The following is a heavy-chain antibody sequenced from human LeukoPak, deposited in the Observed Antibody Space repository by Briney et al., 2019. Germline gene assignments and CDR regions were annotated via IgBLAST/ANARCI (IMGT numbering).Heavy chain of an antibody. J-gene: IGHJ5*02. CDR3: ARVKVDCSSTSCPNWFDP. Sequence: ASVKASCKASGYTFTGYYMHWVRQAPGQGLEWMGWINPNSGGTNYAQKFQGRVTMTRDTSISTAYMELSRLRSDDTAVYYCARVKVDCSSTSCPNWFDPWGQGTLVTVSS. D-gene: IGHD2-2*01. CDR2: INPNSGGT. V-gene: IGHV1-2*02. CDR1: GYTFTGYY.